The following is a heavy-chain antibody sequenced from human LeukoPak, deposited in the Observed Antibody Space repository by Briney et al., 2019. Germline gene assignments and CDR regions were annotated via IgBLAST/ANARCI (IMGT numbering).Heavy chain of an antibody. V-gene: IGHV3-53*01. CDR3: ARESSGTLIDAFDI. Sequence: GGSLSLSCAASGFTVSSNYMSWVRQAPGKGLEWGSVNYIGGSTYYAASVKGRFTISRDNTKNTLYLQMNSLRAEDTAVYYCARESSGTLIDAFDIWGQGKMVTVSS. CDR1: GFTVSSNY. CDR2: NYIGGST. D-gene: IGHD3-22*01. J-gene: IGHJ3*02.